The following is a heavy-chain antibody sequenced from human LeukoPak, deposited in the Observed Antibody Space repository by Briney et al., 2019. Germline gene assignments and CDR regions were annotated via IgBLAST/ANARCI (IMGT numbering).Heavy chain of an antibody. J-gene: IGHJ4*02. V-gene: IGHV3-30*18. CDR3: AKITQPPDYGDYVGDY. D-gene: IGHD4-17*01. Sequence: PGGSLRLSCEASGFTFNNYGMYWVRQAPGKGLEWVTYISDDGRRKYYADSVQGRFSISRDNSKNTLYLQMNSLRAEDTAVYYCAKITQPPDYGDYVGDYWGQGTLVTVSS. CDR2: ISDDGRRK. CDR1: GFTFNNYG.